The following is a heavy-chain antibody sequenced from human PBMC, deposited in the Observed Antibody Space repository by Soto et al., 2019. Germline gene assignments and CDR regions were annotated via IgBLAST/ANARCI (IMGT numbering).Heavy chain of an antibody. CDR1: GGSISSYY. CDR3: ARALWQNVFDY. V-gene: IGHV4-59*12. CDR2: IYYSGST. D-gene: IGHD5-18*01. Sequence: SETLSLTCTVSGGSISSYYWSWIRQPPGKGLEWIGYIYYSGSTNYNPSLKSRVTISVDTSKNQFSLKLSSVTAADTAVYYCARALWQNVFDYWGQGTLVTVSS. J-gene: IGHJ4*02.